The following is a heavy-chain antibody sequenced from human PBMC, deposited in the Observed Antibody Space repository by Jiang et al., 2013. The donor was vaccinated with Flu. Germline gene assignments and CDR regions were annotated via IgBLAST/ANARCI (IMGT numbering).Heavy chain of an antibody. CDR3: ARVKVVVVITIPIDY. CDR1: TFSSYA. J-gene: IGHJ4*02. V-gene: IGHV3-30*04. CDR2: ISYDGSNQ. D-gene: IGHD3-22*01. Sequence: TFSSYAMHWVRQAPGKGLEWVAVISYDGSNQYYADSVKGRFTISRDNSKNTLFLQMNSLRPEDTAVYYCARVKVVVVITIPIDYWGRGTLVTVSS.